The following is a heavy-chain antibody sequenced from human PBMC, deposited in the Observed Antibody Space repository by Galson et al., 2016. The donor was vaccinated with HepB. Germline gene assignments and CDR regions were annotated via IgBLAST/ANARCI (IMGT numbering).Heavy chain of an antibody. V-gene: IGHV1-69*13. CDR1: GYTFTSYA. CDR3: ARADSWLVTDDYYHTMDV. CDR2: IIPIYGPA. J-gene: IGHJ6*02. Sequence: SVKVSCKASGYTFTSYAMNWVRQAPGQGLEWIGGIIPIYGPANYAQKFQGRVTITADDSTRTAYMELRSLRSDDTAVYYCARADSWLVTDDYYHTMDVWGQGTTVTVSS. D-gene: IGHD6-19*01.